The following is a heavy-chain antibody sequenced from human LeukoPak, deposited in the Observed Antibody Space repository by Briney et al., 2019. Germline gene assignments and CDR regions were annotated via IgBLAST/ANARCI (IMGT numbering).Heavy chain of an antibody. D-gene: IGHD6-19*01. CDR2: ISGSGGST. V-gene: IGHV3-23*01. CDR3: AKPNVAGTSYYGMDV. J-gene: IGHJ6*02. Sequence: GSLRLSCAASGFPFISYAMSGVRQAPGKGLEGVSAISGSGGSTYYADSVKGRFTISRDNSKNTLYLQMNSLRAEDTAVYYCAKPNVAGTSYYGMDVWGQGTLVTVSS. CDR1: GFPFISYA.